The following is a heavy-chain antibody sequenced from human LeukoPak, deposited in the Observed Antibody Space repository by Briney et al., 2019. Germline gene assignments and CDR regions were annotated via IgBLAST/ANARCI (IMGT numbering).Heavy chain of an antibody. D-gene: IGHD3-9*01. J-gene: IGHJ4*02. Sequence: ASVKVSCKASGYSFTSFGVNWVRQAPGQRPEWIGWVNAGNGDTKYSEKFQGRVTISRDTSANTAYLELSSLTSEDTAVYYCAKVSGILTGYYDRTHNQNNFDYWGQGTLVTVSS. CDR1: GYSFTSFG. CDR3: AKVSGILTGYYDRTHNQNNFDY. CDR2: VNAGNGDT. V-gene: IGHV1-3*01.